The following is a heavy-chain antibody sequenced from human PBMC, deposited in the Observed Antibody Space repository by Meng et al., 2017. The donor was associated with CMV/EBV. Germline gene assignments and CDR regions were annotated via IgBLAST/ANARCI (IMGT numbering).Heavy chain of an antibody. V-gene: IGHV3-30*04. CDR3: ARDGVVVVPAAISYYGMDV. Sequence: GGSLRLSCAASGFTFSSYAMPWVRPAPGKGLEWVAVISYDGSNKYYADSVKGRFTISRDNSKNTLYLQMNSLRAEDTAVYYCARDGVVVVPAAISYYGMDVWGQGTTVTVSS. CDR1: GFTFSSYA. D-gene: IGHD2-2*02. J-gene: IGHJ6*02. CDR2: ISYDGSNK.